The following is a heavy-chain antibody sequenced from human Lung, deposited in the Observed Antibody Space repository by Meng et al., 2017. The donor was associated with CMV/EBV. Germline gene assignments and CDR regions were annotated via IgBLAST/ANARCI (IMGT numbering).Heavy chain of an antibody. Sequence: GEXXKISCAASGFTFSTYSMNWVRQAPGKGLEWISYISSGSSTIYYADSVKGRFSISRDNAEKTLYLHVNNLRGEDMAVYYCAKGGGAGRSASEYWGLGTXVTVSS. V-gene: IGHV3-48*04. CDR2: ISSGSSTI. D-gene: IGHD3-16*01. J-gene: IGHJ4*02. CDR1: GFTFSTYS. CDR3: AKGGGAGRSASEY.